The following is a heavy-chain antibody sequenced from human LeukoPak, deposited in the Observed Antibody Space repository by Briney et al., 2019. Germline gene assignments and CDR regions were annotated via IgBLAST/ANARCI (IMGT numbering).Heavy chain of an antibody. CDR3: ARAPYVVVIRNYYFDY. Sequence: ASVKVSRKASGYTFTSYGISWVRQAPGQGLESMGWISAYNGNTNYAQKLQGRVTMTTDTSTSTAYMELRSLRSDDTAVYYCARAPYVVVIRNYYFDYWGQGTLVTVSS. CDR2: ISAYNGNT. V-gene: IGHV1-18*01. D-gene: IGHD3-22*01. J-gene: IGHJ4*02. CDR1: GYTFTSYG.